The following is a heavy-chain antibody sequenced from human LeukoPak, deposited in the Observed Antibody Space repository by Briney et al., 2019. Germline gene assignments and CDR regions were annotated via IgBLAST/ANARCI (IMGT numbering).Heavy chain of an antibody. V-gene: IGHV3-53*01. CDR3: AKVNTAMVTRTFYLDY. CDR2: IYSGGST. Sequence: PGGSLRLSCAASGFTVSSNYMSWVRRAPGRGWVGVSVIYSGGSTYYADSVKGRFTNSRDNSKNTLYLQMNSLRAEDTAVYYCAKVNTAMVTRTFYLDYWGQGTLVTVSS. D-gene: IGHD5-18*01. CDR1: GFTVSSNY. J-gene: IGHJ4*02.